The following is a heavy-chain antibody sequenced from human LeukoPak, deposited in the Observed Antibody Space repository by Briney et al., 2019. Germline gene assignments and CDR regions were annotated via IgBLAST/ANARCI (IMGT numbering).Heavy chain of an antibody. D-gene: IGHD2-15*01. CDR1: GGTFSSYA. CDR3: ARVDCSGGSCYFYYYYGMDV. CDR2: IIPILGIA. V-gene: IGHV1-69*04. Sequence: SVKVSCKASGGTFSSYAISWVRQAPGQGLEWMGRIIPILGIANYAQKFQGRVTITADKSTSTAYMELSSLRSEDTAVYYCARVDCSGGSCYFYYYYGMDVWGQGTTVTVSS. J-gene: IGHJ6*02.